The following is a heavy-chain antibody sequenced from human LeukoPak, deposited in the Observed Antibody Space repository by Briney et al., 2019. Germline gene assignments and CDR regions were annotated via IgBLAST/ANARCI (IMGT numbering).Heavy chain of an antibody. J-gene: IGHJ4*02. D-gene: IGHD6-13*01. CDR1: GFTFSSYG. CDR2: IKQEGSEK. CDR3: ARDVGYSTSWYDFAY. V-gene: IGHV3-7*01. Sequence: GGTLRLSCAASGFTFSSYGMSWVRQAPGKGLEWVAKIKQEGSEKYYVDSVKGRFTISRDNSKNSLYLQMNSLRDEDTAVYFCARDVGYSTSWYDFAYWGQGALVTVSS.